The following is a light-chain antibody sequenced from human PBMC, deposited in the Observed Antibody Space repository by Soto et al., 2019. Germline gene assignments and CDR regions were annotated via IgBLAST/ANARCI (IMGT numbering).Light chain of an antibody. CDR2: KAS. V-gene: IGKV1-5*03. Sequence: DFQMTQSPSSVSAAWGDRFTITCRATQSLTRWLAWYQQKPGQAPKLLIYKASNLESGLPSRFTRSGSGTEFTLTISSLQSDDFATYYCQQYSTYPITFGQGTRLEIK. CDR1: QSLTRW. CDR3: QQYSTYPIT. J-gene: IGKJ5*01.